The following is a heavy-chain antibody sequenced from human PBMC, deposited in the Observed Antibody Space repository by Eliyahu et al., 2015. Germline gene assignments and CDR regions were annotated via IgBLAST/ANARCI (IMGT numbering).Heavy chain of an antibody. CDR1: RYRFRTNW. D-gene: IGHD6-6*01. J-gene: IGHJ4*02. CDR3: ASQHTSSSDY. CDR2: IYPGDSDT. V-gene: IGHV5-51*01. Sequence: EVQLVQSGAEVKKPGESLKISCKGSRYRFRTNWIGWVRQMPGKGLEWMGIIYPGDSDTRYNPSFRGQVTISADTSISTAYLQWSSLKASDTAVYYCASQHTSSSDYWGQGTLVTVSS.